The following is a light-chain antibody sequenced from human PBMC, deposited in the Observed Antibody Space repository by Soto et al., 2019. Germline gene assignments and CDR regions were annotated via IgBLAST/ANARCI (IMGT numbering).Light chain of an antibody. Sequence: AIRMTQSPSSFSASTGDRVTITCRASQGISSYLAWYQQKPGTAPKLLIYAASTLQSGVPSRFSVSGSGTDFTLTISCLQSEDFATYYCQQYYSYPPTFGQGTKVEVK. CDR3: QQYYSYPPT. CDR2: AAS. V-gene: IGKV1-8*01. CDR1: QGISSY. J-gene: IGKJ1*01.